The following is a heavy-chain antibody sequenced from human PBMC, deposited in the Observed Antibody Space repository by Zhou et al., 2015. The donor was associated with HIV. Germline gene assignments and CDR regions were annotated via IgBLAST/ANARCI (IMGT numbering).Heavy chain of an antibody. CDR1: GYTFTSYG. CDR2: ISTYNGDT. V-gene: IGHV1-18*01. J-gene: IGHJ5*02. D-gene: IGHD2-2*01. Sequence: QVHLVQSGAAVKKPGASVKVSCKASGYTFTSYGISWVRQAPGHGLEWMGWISTYNGDTRYSQKFQGRVTMTTDTSTNTAYMELRSLKSDDTAFYYCAIPSYCTSNICSMKGLDPWGQGTLVTVSS. CDR3: AIPSYCTSNICSMKGLDP.